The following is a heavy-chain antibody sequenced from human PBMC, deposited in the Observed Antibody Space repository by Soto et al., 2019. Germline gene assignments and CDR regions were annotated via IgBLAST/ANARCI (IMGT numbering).Heavy chain of an antibody. CDR3: ARGGGVYYFDY. V-gene: IGHV4-59*01. Sequence: QVQLQESGPGLVKPSETLSLTCTVSGGSISNYYWSWIRQPPGKGLEWIGYIYYSGITDYNPSLKSRVTISVDTSKSQFSLQLSSVTAADTAVYYCARGGGVYYFDYWGQGTLVTVSS. J-gene: IGHJ4*02. CDR2: IYYSGIT. D-gene: IGHD2-8*02. CDR1: GGSISNYY.